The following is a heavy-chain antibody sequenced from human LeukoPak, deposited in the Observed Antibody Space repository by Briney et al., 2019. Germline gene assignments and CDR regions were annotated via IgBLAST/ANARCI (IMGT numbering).Heavy chain of an antibody. Sequence: GGSLRLSCAASGFTFRSYNMNWVRQAPGKRPEWVSSISSSSSYIYYADSVKGRFTISRDNAKKSLYLQMNSLRAEDTALYYCARGASRADYWGQGTLVTVSS. CDR2: ISSSSSYI. CDR3: ARGASRADY. V-gene: IGHV3-21*01. J-gene: IGHJ4*02. CDR1: GFTFRSYN.